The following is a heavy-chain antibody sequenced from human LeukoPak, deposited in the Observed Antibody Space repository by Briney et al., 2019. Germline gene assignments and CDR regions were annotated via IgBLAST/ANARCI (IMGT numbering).Heavy chain of an antibody. CDR3: ARDQRSLFDY. CDR1: DGSINSDSYY. V-gene: IGHV4-39*07. J-gene: IGHJ4*02. D-gene: IGHD1-26*01. CDR2: IYSGGNT. Sequence: NPSETLSLTCTVSDGSINSDSYYWGWIRQPPGKGPEWIASIYSGGNTFYNPSLKSRVTISIDTSKKQFSLKLTSVTAADTAVYYCARDQRSLFDYWGQGSLVTVSS.